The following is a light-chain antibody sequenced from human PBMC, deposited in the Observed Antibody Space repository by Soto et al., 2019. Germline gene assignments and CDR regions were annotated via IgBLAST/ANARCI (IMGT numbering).Light chain of an antibody. Sequence: EIVLTQSPGTLSLSPGERATLSCRASPSVSRDFLVWYQHKGGQPPRLLLYGGSIRASGIPDRFSGSGSGTDFTLTISRLEPEDVAVYYCQHYNDWLYTFGQGTKLEIK. V-gene: IGKV3-20*01. CDR2: GGS. CDR1: PSVSRDF. J-gene: IGKJ2*01. CDR3: QHYNDWLYT.